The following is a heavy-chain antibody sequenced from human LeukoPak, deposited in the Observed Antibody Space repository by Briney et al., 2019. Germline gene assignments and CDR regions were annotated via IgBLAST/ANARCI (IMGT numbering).Heavy chain of an antibody. Sequence: GGSLRLSCAASGFMFSDYGMHWVRQAPGKGLEWVAVISYDGSNKYYADSVKGRFTISRDNSKNTLYLQMNSLRAEDTAVYYCAKIPGTTVVTAHDYWGQGTLVTVSS. V-gene: IGHV3-30*18. CDR2: ISYDGSNK. CDR1: GFMFSDYG. CDR3: AKIPGTTVVTAHDY. J-gene: IGHJ4*02. D-gene: IGHD4-23*01.